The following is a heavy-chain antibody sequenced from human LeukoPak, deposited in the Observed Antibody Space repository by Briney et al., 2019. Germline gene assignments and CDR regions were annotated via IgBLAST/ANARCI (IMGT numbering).Heavy chain of an antibody. J-gene: IGHJ4*02. CDR1: GGSISSYY. CDR3: ASSYDFWSGYFDY. Sequence: SETLSLTCTVSGGSISSYYWSWIRQPPGKGLEWIGYIYYSGSTNYNPSLKSRVTISVDTSKNQFSLKLSSVTAADTAVYYCASSYDFWSGYFDYWGQGTLVTVSS. D-gene: IGHD3-3*01. CDR2: IYYSGST. V-gene: IGHV4-59*01.